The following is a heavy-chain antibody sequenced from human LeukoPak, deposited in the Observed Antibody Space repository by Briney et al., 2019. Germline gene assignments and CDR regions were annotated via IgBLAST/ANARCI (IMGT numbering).Heavy chain of an antibody. J-gene: IGHJ4*02. CDR2: ISGSGGST. CDR1: GFTFSSYA. D-gene: IGHD3-22*01. Sequence: GESLKISCAASGFTFSSYAMSWVRQAPGKGLEWVSAISGSGGSTYYADSVKGRFTISRDNSKNTLYLQMNSLRAEDTAVYYCAKASEYYYDSSGSEFDYWGQGTLVTVSS. CDR3: AKASEYYYDSSGSEFDY. V-gene: IGHV3-23*01.